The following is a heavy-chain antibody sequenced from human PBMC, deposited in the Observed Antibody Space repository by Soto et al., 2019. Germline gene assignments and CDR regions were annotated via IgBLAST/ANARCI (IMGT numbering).Heavy chain of an antibody. CDR2: IIPIFGTA. CDR1: GGTFSSYA. CDR3: ARVSAAIPNWFDP. J-gene: IGHJ5*02. V-gene: IGHV1-69*06. D-gene: IGHD2-2*01. Sequence: WASVKVSCKASGGTFSSYAISWVRQAPGQGLEWMGGIIPIFGTANYAQKFQGRVTITADKSTSTAYMELSSLRSEDTAVYYCARVSAAIPNWFDPWGQGTLVTVSS.